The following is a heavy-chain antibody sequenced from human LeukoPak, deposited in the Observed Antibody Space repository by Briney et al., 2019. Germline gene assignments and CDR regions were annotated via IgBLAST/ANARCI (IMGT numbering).Heavy chain of an antibody. CDR3: ARDPHGGSGSDPHVAFDI. J-gene: IGHJ3*02. CDR1: GFTFSYYW. Sequence: GGSLRLSCAASGFTFSYYWMHWVRQAPGKGLVWVSRIESDGSSTSYADSVKGRFTISRDNAKNTLYLQMNSLRAEDTAVYYCARDPHGGSGSDPHVAFDIWGQGTMVTVSS. CDR2: IESDGSST. V-gene: IGHV3-74*01. D-gene: IGHD1-26*01.